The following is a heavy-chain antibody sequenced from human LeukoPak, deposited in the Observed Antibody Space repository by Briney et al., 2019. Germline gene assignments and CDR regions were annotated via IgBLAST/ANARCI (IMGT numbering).Heavy chain of an antibody. J-gene: IGHJ6*03. Sequence: GGSLRLSCAASGFTFNTYWMNWVRQAPGKGLEWVANIKQDGSEKYYGDSAKGRFTISRDNSRDTLYFQMNSLIYEDTAVYYCAKTGFQWGEYFYYMDVWGKGTTVTVSS. D-gene: IGHD1-14*01. CDR3: AKTGFQWGEYFYYMDV. V-gene: IGHV3-7*01. CDR1: GFTFNTYW. CDR2: IKQDGSEK.